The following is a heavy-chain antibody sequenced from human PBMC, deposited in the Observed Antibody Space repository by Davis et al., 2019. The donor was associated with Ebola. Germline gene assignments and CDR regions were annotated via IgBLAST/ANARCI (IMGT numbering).Heavy chain of an antibody. CDR1: GYTFTSYD. V-gene: IGHV1-18*01. Sequence: AASVKVSCKASGYTFTSYDINWVRQAPGQGLEWMGWIAVYNGDTKYAHEIQGRVTMTTDISTNTVYMDLRGLRSDDTAVYYCARTRGEQYLASFDFWGQGTLVTVSA. CDR3: ARTRGEQYLASFDF. J-gene: IGHJ4*02. D-gene: IGHD6-13*01. CDR2: IAVYNGDT.